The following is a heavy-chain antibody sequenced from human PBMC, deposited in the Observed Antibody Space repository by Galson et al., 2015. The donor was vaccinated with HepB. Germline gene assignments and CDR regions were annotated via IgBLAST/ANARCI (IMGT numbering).Heavy chain of an antibody. Sequence: SLRLSCAASGFTFSSYAMSWVRQAPGKGLEWVSTISGSGSTTYYADSVKGRFTISRDNSENTLYLQMNSLRAEDTAVYYCAKDRNSTYNWYFDLWGRGPLVTVSS. J-gene: IGHJ2*01. V-gene: IGHV3-23*01. CDR3: AKDRNSTYNWYFDL. CDR2: ISGSGSTT. CDR1: GFTFSSYA. D-gene: IGHD4-11*01.